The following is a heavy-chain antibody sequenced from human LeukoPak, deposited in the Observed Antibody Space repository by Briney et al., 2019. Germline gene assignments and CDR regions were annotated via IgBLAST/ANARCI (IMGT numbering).Heavy chain of an antibody. CDR3: AKWSMTVTTSYFQH. Sequence: TGGSLRLSCAASGFTFSSYAMGWVRQAPGKGLEWVSAISGSGGSTYYADSVKGRFIISRDNSKNTLYLQMNSLRAEDTAVYYCAKWSMTVTTSYFQHWGQGTLVTVSS. CDR2: ISGSGGST. J-gene: IGHJ1*01. D-gene: IGHD4-17*01. CDR1: GFTFSSYA. V-gene: IGHV3-23*01.